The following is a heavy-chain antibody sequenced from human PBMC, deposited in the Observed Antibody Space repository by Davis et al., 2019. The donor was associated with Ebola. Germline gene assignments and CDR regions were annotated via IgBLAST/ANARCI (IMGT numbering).Heavy chain of an antibody. CDR1: GGSISSGDYY. J-gene: IGHJ4*02. Sequence: PSETLSLTCTVSGGSISSGDYYWSWIRQPPGKGLEWIGSIYYSGSTYYNPSLKSRVTISVDTSKNQFSLKLSSVTAADTAVYYCARSESGYSSLGYWGQGTLVTVSS. CDR3: ARSESGYSSLGY. D-gene: IGHD5-18*01. CDR2: IYYSGST. V-gene: IGHV4-39*01.